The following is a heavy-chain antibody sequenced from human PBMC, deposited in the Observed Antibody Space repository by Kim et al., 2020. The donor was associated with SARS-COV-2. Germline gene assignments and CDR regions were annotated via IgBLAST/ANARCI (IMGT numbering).Heavy chain of an antibody. D-gene: IGHD1-26*01. V-gene: IGHV3-49*04. CDR2: IRSKAYGGTT. CDR1: GFTFGDYA. Sequence: GGSLRLSCTASGFTFGDYAMSWVRQAPGKGLEWVGFIRSKAYGGTTEYAASVKGRFTISRDDSKSIAYLQMNSLKTEDTAVYYCTRILWEPEGIYYGMDVWGQGTTVTVSS. CDR3: TRILWEPEGIYYGMDV. J-gene: IGHJ6*02.